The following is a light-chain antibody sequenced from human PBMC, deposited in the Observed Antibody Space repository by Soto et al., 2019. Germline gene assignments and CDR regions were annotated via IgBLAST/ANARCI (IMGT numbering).Light chain of an antibody. J-gene: IGKJ5*01. CDR3: XXRXXWPPIT. V-gene: IGKV3-11*01. Sequence: EIVLTQSPATLSLSPGERATLSCRASQSVSSYLAWYQQKPGQAPRLLIYDASNRATGIPARFSGSGSGTDFTLTISSLEPEDXXVYXXXXRXXWPPITFGQGTRLEIK. CDR2: DAS. CDR1: QSVSSY.